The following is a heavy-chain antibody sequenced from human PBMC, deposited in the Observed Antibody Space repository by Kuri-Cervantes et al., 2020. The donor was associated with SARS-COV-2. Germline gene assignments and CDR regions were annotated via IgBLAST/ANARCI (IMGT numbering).Heavy chain of an antibody. Sequence: SQTLSLTCAVSGYSISSGYYWGWIRQPPGKGLEWIGSIYHSGSTNYNPSLKSRVTISVDTSKNQFSLKLSSVTAADTYVYYCAREASRGAVAGFDYWGQGTLVTVSS. V-gene: IGHV4-38-2*02. D-gene: IGHD6-19*01. CDR3: AREASRGAVAGFDY. J-gene: IGHJ4*02. CDR2: IYHSGST. CDR1: GYSISSGYY.